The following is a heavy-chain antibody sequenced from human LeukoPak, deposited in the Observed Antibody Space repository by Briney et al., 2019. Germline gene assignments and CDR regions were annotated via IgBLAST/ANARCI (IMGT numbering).Heavy chain of an antibody. D-gene: IGHD3-3*01. V-gene: IGHV3-23*01. Sequence: GGSLRLSCAASGFSFSSYAMTWVRQAAGKGLEWVSAITGSGANTFYADSVKGRFTISRDNSKNTLYLQMNSLRAEDAAVYYCARDFRSGFPNWFDPWGQGALVTVSS. CDR2: ITGSGANT. CDR1: GFSFSSYA. J-gene: IGHJ5*02. CDR3: ARDFRSGFPNWFDP.